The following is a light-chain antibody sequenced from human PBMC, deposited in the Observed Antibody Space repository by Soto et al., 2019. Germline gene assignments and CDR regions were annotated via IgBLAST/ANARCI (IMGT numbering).Light chain of an antibody. CDR2: GAS. CDR1: QSVSSN. CDR3: QQYNNWPPWAF. V-gene: IGKV3-15*01. J-gene: IGKJ3*01. Sequence: EIVMTQSPATLSVSPGERATLSCRASQSVSSNLAWYQQKPGQAPRLLIYGASTRATGIPARFSGSVSGTEFTLTISSLQSEDFAVYYCQQYNNWPPWAFFGPGTKVDIK.